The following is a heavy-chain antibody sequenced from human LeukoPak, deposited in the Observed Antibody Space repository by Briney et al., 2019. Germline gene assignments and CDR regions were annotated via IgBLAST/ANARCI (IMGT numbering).Heavy chain of an antibody. CDR2: ISSSSSYI. J-gene: IGHJ4*02. CDR1: GFTFSSYS. D-gene: IGHD2-15*01. Sequence: GGSPRLSCAASGFTFSSYSMNWVRQAPGKGLEWVSSISSSSSYIYYADSVKGRFTISRDNAKNSLYLQMNSLRAEDTAVYYCARDQGYCSGGSCYPGYWGQGTLVTVSS. CDR3: ARDQGYCSGGSCYPGY. V-gene: IGHV3-21*01.